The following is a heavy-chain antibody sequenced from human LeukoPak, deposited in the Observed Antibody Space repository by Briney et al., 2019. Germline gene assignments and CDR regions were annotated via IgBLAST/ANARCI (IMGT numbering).Heavy chain of an antibody. D-gene: IGHD6-13*01. CDR1: GFTFSSHA. J-gene: IGHJ3*02. CDR2: IYSGGST. V-gene: IGHV3-53*01. CDR3: ARVSRQQLLLI. Sequence: GGSLRLSCTASGFTFSSHAMHWVRQAPGKGLEWVSVIYSGGSTYYADSVKGRFTISRDNSKNTLYLQMNSLRAEDTAVYYCARVSRQQLLLIWGQGTMVTVSS.